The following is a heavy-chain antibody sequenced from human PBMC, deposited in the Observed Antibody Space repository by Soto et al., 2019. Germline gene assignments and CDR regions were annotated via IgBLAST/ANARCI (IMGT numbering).Heavy chain of an antibody. D-gene: IGHD3-3*01. V-gene: IGHV3-33*01. CDR1: GFTFSSYG. Sequence: GGSLRLSCAASGFTFSSYGMHWVRQAPGKGLEWVAVIWYDGSNKYYADSVKGRFTISRDNSKNTLYLQMNSLRAEDTAVYYCARVEHWYYDFWSGSPMDVWGKGTTVTVSS. J-gene: IGHJ6*03. CDR3: ARVEHWYYDFWSGSPMDV. CDR2: IWYDGSNK.